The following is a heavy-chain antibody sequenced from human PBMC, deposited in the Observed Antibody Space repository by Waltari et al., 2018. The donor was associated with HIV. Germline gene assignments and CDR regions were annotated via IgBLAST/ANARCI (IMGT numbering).Heavy chain of an antibody. CDR2: INHSGST. D-gene: IGHD3-10*01. V-gene: IGHV4-34*01. J-gene: IGHJ3*02. CDR1: GGSFSGYY. Sequence: QVQLQQWGAGLLKPSETLSLTCAVYGGSFSGYYWSWIRQPPGKGLEWIGEINHSGSTNYNPSLKSRVTISVDTSKNQFSLKLSSVTAADTAVYYCAREPFTMPEAFDIWGQGTMVTVSS. CDR3: AREPFTMPEAFDI.